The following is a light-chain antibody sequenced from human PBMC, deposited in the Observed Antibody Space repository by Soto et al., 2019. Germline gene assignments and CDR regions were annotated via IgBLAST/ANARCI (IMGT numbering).Light chain of an antibody. CDR3: QSYDSSPSGYV. Sequence: QSVLTQPPSVSGAPGQRVTISCTGSSSNIGAGYDVHWYQQLPGTAPKLLIYANSNRPAGVPDRFSASKSGTSASLAITGLQAEDEADYYCQSYDSSPSGYVFGTGTK. J-gene: IGLJ1*01. CDR1: SSNIGAGYD. V-gene: IGLV1-40*01. CDR2: ANS.